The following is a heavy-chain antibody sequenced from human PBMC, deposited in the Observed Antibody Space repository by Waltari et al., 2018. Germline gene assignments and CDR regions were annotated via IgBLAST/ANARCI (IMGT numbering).Heavy chain of an antibody. CDR3: ARGRIAAAGTGYYFDY. CDR1: GGSISSGGYY. Sequence: QVQLQESGPGLVKPSQTLSLTCTVSGGSISSGGYYWSWIRQHPGKGLEWIGYIYYSGSTYYNPSLKSRVTISVDTSKNQFSLKLSSVTAADTAVYYCARGRIAAAGTGYYFDYWGQGTLVTVSS. D-gene: IGHD6-13*01. V-gene: IGHV4-31*03. J-gene: IGHJ4*02. CDR2: IYYSGST.